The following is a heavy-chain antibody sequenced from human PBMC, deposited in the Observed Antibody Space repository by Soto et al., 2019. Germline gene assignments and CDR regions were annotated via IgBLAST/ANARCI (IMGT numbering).Heavy chain of an antibody. V-gene: IGHV3-30*18. CDR1: GFTFSSYG. D-gene: IGHD3-22*01. CDR2: ISYDGSNK. J-gene: IGHJ4*02. CDR3: AKALHDSSGYYQPGDY. Sequence: LRLSCAASGFTFSSYGMHWVRQAPGKGLEWVAVISYDGSNKYYADSVKGRFTISRDNSKNTLYLQMNSLRAEDTAVYYCAKALHDSSGYYQPGDYWGQGTLVTVSS.